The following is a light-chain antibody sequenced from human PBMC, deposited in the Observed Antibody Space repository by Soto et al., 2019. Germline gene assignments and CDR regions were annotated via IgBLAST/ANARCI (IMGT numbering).Light chain of an antibody. CDR2: EVT. CDR3: SSYGGGNNLL. CDR1: SSDVGGYNY. V-gene: IGLV2-8*01. J-gene: IGLJ2*01. Sequence: QSALTQPPSASGSPGQSVTISCTGTSSDVGGYNYVSWYQQHPGKAPKHMIYEVTKRPSGVPDRFSGSKSDNTASLTVSGLQAEDEADYYCSSYGGGNNLLFGGGTKLTVL.